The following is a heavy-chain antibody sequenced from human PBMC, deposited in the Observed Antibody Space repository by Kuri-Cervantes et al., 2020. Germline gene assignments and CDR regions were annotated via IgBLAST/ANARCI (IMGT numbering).Heavy chain of an antibody. CDR1: GGSFSGSY. CDR2: INHSGST. CDR3: ARPANSGSYYY. Sequence: GSLRLSCAVYGGSFSGSYWSWIRQPPGKGLEWIGEINHSGSTNYNPSLKSRVTISVDTSKNQFSLKLSSVTAADTAVYYCARPANSGSYYYWGQGTLVTVSS. J-gene: IGHJ4*02. D-gene: IGHD1-26*01. V-gene: IGHV4-34*01.